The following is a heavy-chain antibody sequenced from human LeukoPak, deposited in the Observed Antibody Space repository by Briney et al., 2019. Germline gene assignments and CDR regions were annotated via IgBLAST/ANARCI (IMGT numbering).Heavy chain of an antibody. V-gene: IGHV3-23*01. D-gene: IGHD1-26*01. CDR2: ISSSGSGGST. CDR3: AKDRSGSYYGGSNWFDP. CDR1: GVTLSSYA. J-gene: IGHJ5*02. Sequence: QPGGSLRLSCAASGVTLSSYAMSWARQAPGKGLEWVSGISSSGSGGSTYYADSVKGRFTISRDNSKNTLYLQMNSLRAEDTAVYYCAKDRSGSYYGGSNWFDPWGQGTLVTVSS.